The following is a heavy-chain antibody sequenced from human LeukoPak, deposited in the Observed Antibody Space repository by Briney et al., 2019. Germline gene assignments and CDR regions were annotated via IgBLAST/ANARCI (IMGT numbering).Heavy chain of an antibody. CDR1: GYTFTGYY. Sequence: ASLKVSCKASGYTFTGYYMHWVRQAPGQGLEWMGWINLNSGGTNYAQKFQGRVTMTRDTSISTAYMGLCRLRSDDTAVYYCARDLGTSEIFDPWGQGTLVTVSS. D-gene: IGHD5-24*01. J-gene: IGHJ5*02. CDR2: INLNSGGT. CDR3: ARDLGTSEIFDP. V-gene: IGHV1-2*02.